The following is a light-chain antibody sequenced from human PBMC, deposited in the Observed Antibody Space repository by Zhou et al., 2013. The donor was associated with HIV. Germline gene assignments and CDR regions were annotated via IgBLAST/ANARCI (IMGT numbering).Light chain of an antibody. V-gene: IGLV1-47*01. CDR3: ATWDDSLSGWV. CDR1: SSNIGRDF. CDR2: RNS. J-gene: IGLJ3*02. Sequence: QSVLTQPSSASGTPGQRVSISCSGSSSNIGRDFVSWYQHVPGTAPKLLLYRNSQRPSGVPDRFSGSKSGTSASLAISGLRSEDEADYYCATWDDSLSGWVFGGGTKLTVL.